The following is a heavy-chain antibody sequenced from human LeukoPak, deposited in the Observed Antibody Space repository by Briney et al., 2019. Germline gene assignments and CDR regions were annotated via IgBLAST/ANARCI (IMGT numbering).Heavy chain of an antibody. V-gene: IGHV3-30*18. CDR1: GFTFSNFG. D-gene: IGHD1-26*01. CDR2: ISYDGSNK. J-gene: IGHJ6*02. Sequence: GGSLRLSCAASGFTFSNFGIHWVRQAPGKGLEWVALISYDGSNKYYADSVKGRFTISRDNSKNTLYLQMNSLRPEDTAVYYCAKDGVELPRPNGMDVWGQGTTVTVSS. CDR3: AKDGVELPRPNGMDV.